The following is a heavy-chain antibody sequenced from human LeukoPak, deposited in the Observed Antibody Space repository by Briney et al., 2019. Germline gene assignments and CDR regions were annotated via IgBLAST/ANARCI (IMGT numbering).Heavy chain of an antibody. CDR1: GYTFTSYY. V-gene: IGHV1-46*01. D-gene: IGHD5-24*01. J-gene: IGHJ6*03. CDR3: ASSGVLEMATISKNYYYYYMDV. Sequence: ASVKVSCKASGYTFTSYYMHWVRQAPGQGLEWMGIINPSGGSTSYAQKFQGRVTMTRDMSTSTVYMELSSLRSEDTAVYYCASSGVLEMATISKNYYYYYMDVWGKGTTVTVSS. CDR2: INPSGGST.